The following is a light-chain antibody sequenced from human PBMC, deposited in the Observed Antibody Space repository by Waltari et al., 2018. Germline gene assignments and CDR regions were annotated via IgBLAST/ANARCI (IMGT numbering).Light chain of an antibody. CDR3: QQYGSSPRT. CDR1: QSVGSSY. J-gene: IGKJ1*01. V-gene: IGKV3-20*01. CDR2: GAS. Sequence: EIVLTPSPGTLSLSPGERATLSCRASQSVGSSYLAWYQQKPGQAPRLLIYGASSRATGIPDRFSGSGSGTDFTLTISRLEPEDFAVYYCQQYGSSPRTFGRGTKVEIK.